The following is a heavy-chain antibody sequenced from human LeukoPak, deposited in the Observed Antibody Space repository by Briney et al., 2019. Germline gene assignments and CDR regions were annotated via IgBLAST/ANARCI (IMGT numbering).Heavy chain of an antibody. D-gene: IGHD1-1*01. V-gene: IGHV3-21*01. CDR1: GFTFSTYN. J-gene: IGHJ4*02. CDR2: ITSSSSYA. Sequence: GGSLRLSCAASGFTFSTYNMNWVRQAPGKGLEWVSSITSSSSYAFYADSVKGRFTISRDNAKSSLYLQMNSLRVEDTAVYYCARCTTGRTFGSLREIKRSREIDYWGQGTLVTVSS. CDR3: ARCTTGRTFGSLREIKRSREIDY.